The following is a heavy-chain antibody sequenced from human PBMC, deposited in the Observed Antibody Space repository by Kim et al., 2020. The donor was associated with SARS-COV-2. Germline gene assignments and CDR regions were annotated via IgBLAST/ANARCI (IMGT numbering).Heavy chain of an antibody. V-gene: IGHV1-46*01. CDR2: INPSGGST. CDR1: GYTFTSYY. D-gene: IGHD5-12*01. J-gene: IGHJ4*02. Sequence: ASVKVSCKASGYTFTSYYMHWVRQAPGQGLEWMGIINPSGGSTSYAQKFQGRVTMTRDTSTSTVYMELSSLRSEDTAVYYCARAGGPYGGYEGGPDPPQLLDYWGQGTLVTVSS. CDR3: ARAGGPYGGYEGGPDPPQLLDY.